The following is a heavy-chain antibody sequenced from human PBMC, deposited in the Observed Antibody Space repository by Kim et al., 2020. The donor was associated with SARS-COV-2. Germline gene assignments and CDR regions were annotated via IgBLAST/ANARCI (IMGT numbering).Heavy chain of an antibody. J-gene: IGHJ5*02. D-gene: IGHD3-10*01. V-gene: IGHV4-34*01. CDR3: ARAHGSGSYYNSWFDP. Sequence: PSLKSRVTISVDTSKNQFALKLSSVTAADTAVYYCARAHGSGSYYNSWFDPWGQGTLVTVSS.